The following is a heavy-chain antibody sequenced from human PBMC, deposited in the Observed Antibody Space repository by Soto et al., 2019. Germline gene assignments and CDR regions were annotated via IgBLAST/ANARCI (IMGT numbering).Heavy chain of an antibody. J-gene: IGHJ4*02. D-gene: IGHD3-3*01. CDR1: GFTFSSYA. V-gene: IGHV3-7*01. Sequence: GGSLRLSCAASGFTFSSYAMHWVRQAPGKGLEWVANIKQDGSETYYVDSVKGRFTISRDNANTKNSLYLQMNSLRAEDTAIYYCVRGSDFWHNDPALFDSWGQGALVTVSS. CDR2: IKQDGSET. CDR3: VRGSDFWHNDPALFDS.